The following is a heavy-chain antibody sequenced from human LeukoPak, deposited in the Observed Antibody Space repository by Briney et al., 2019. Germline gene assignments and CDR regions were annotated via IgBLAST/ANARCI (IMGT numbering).Heavy chain of an antibody. Sequence: SEPLSLTCSVTGVSISSSTCYWGWIRQPPGRGLEWIGSIYPTGSTYYQPSLRGRVTISVAASKNQFSLRLGSVTAADTAVYYCARRAEQSSPGHAFDIWGQGTMVTVSS. CDR3: ARRAEQSSPGHAFDI. CDR2: IYPTGST. CDR1: GVSISSSTCY. V-gene: IGHV4-39*01. J-gene: IGHJ3*02. D-gene: IGHD6-19*01.